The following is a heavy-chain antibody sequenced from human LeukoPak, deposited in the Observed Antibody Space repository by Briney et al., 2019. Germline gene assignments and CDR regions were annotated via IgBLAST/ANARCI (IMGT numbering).Heavy chain of an antibody. V-gene: IGHV3-23*01. CDR3: AKDVSWAALDAFDI. CDR2: ISGSGGST. Sequence: PGGSLRLSCAASGFTFRSHGMNWVRQAPGKGLEWVSGISGSGGSTYYADSVKGRFTISRDNSKNTLYLQMNSLRAEDTAVYYCAKDVSWAALDAFDIWGQGTMVTVSS. CDR1: GFTFRSHG. D-gene: IGHD2-15*01. J-gene: IGHJ3*02.